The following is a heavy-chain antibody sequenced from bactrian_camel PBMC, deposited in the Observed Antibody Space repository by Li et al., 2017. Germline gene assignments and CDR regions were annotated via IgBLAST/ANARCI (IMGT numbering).Heavy chain of an antibody. CDR2: ISKGGRDT. CDR1: GFTFRRHA. D-gene: IGHD2*01. V-gene: IGHV3S31*01. J-gene: IGHJ4*01. Sequence: VQLVESGGGLVQPGGSLRLSCQVSGFTFRRHAMSWVRQAPGKGLEWISDISKGGRDTYYTDFVKGRFTASRDNAKNTLYLQLNSPRTEDTAMYYCAAGRACAYISDGYLAGLNYWGQGTQVTVS. CDR3: AAGRACAYISDGYLAGLNY.